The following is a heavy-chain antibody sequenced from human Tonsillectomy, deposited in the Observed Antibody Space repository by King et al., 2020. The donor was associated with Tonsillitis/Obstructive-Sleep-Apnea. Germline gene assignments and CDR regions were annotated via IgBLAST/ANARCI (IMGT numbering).Heavy chain of an antibody. CDR1: GFSFDDFG. Sequence: VQLVESGGGVVRPGGSLRLSCAASGFSFDDFGMRWVRQAPGKGLEWVSGINWNGDTTHYADSVKGRFAIFIDNAKKSLYLQMSSLRAEDTAFYYCAKNYGDPEYWGQGTLVTVSS. CDR2: INWNGDTT. D-gene: IGHD4-17*01. CDR3: AKNYGDPEY. J-gene: IGHJ4*02. V-gene: IGHV3-20*04.